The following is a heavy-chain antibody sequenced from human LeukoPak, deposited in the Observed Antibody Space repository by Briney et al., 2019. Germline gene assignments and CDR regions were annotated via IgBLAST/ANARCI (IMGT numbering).Heavy chain of an antibody. V-gene: IGHV1-8*01. CDR3: ARGPPNWGFDF. CDR1: GYTFTSYD. J-gene: IGHJ4*02. D-gene: IGHD7-27*01. CDR2: MSPNSGDT. Sequence: GSSVKVSCKASGYTFTSYDINWVRHATGQGLERMGWMSPNSGDTGYAQKFQGRVTMTRDTSISTAFMELTSLRSEDTAVYYCARGPPNWGFDFWGQGALVTVSS.